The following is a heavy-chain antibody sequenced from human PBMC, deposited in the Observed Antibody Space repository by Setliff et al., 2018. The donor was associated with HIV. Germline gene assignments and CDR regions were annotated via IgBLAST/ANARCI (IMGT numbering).Heavy chain of an antibody. Sequence: SVKVSCKASGGTFSSSAFSWVRQAPGQGGEWMGGIIPILSMTSYAQKSQGRATITADISTSTAYLGLSSLRSEDTALFYCVCRTVVAGKGLPPDSWGQGTLVTVSS. J-gene: IGHJ4*02. CDR3: VCRTVVAGKGLPPDS. CDR2: IIPILSMT. D-gene: IGHD6-19*01. V-gene: IGHV1-69*10. CDR1: GGTFSSSA.